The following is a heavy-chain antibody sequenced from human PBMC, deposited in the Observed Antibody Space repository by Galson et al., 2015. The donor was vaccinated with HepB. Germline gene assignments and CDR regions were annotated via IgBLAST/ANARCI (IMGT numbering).Heavy chain of an antibody. Sequence: SLRLSCAASGFTFSSYEMNWVRQAPGKGLEWVSYISSSGSTIYYADSVKGRFTFSRDNAKNSLYLQMNSLRAEDTAVYYCARAGRHDAFDIWGQGTMVTVSS. CDR2: ISSSGSTI. V-gene: IGHV3-48*03. CDR3: ARAGRHDAFDI. J-gene: IGHJ3*02. CDR1: GFTFSSYE.